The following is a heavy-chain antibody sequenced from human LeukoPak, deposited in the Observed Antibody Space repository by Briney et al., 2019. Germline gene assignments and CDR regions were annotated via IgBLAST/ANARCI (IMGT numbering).Heavy chain of an antibody. CDR2: IWYDGSNK. D-gene: IGHD1-26*01. Sequence: GGSLRLSCAASGFTFSSYGMDWVRQAPGKGLEWVAVIWYDGSNKYYADSVKGRFTISRDNSKNTLYLQMNSLRAEDTAAYYCAKSAGATTAGRHDYWGEGTLVTVSS. CDR3: AKSAGATTAGRHDY. CDR1: GFTFSSYG. J-gene: IGHJ4*02. V-gene: IGHV3-33*06.